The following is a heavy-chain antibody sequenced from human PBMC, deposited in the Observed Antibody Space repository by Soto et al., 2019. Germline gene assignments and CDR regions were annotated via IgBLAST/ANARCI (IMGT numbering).Heavy chain of an antibody. Sequence: QVQLQESGPGLVKPSQTLSLTCTVSGGSISSGDYYWSWIRQPPGKGLEWIGYIYYSGSTYYNPSLKRRVTXSXDXAKNQFSLTLSSVTAADTTVYYCARAMVVTQNWFDPWGQGTLVTVSS. CDR1: GGSISSGDYY. CDR3: ARAMVVTQNWFDP. J-gene: IGHJ5*02. D-gene: IGHD2-21*02. V-gene: IGHV4-30-4*01. CDR2: IYYSGST.